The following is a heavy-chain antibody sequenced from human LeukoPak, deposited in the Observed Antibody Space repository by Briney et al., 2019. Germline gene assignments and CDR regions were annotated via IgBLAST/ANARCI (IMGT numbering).Heavy chain of an antibody. V-gene: IGHV4-38-2*02. CDR2: IYHSGST. CDR1: GYSISSGYY. J-gene: IGHJ6*03. CDR3: ARVFDSGRQAYFYYMDV. D-gene: IGHD3-10*01. Sequence: SETLSLTCTVSGYSISSGYYWGWIRQPPGKGLEWIASIYHSGSTYYNPSLKSRVTISVDTSKNQFSLKVSSVTAADTAVYYCARVFDSGRQAYFYYMDVWGKGTTVTISS.